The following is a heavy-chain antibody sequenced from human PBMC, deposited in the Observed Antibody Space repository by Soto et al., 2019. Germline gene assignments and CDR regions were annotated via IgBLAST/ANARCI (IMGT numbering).Heavy chain of an antibody. D-gene: IGHD3-3*01. CDR3: ARSTYYVFWSGYSPDY. CDR2: ISSSGSTI. Sequence: GGSLRLSCAASGFTFSSYEMNWVRQAPGKGLESVSYISSSGSTIYYADSVKGRFTISRDNAKNSLYLQMNSLRAEDTAVYYSARSTYYVFWSGYSPDYWGKGTLVTVSS. CDR1: GFTFSSYE. V-gene: IGHV3-48*03. J-gene: IGHJ4*02.